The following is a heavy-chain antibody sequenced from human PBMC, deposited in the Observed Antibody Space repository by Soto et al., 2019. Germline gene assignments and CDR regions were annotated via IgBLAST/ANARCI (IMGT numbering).Heavy chain of an antibody. CDR2: ISYDGSNK. Sequence: GGSLRLSCAASGFTFSSYGMHWVRQAPGKGLEWVAVISYDGSNKYYADSVKGRFTISRDNSKNTLYLQMNSLRAEDTAVYYCAKAIPGPPLRDKGGTYHGMDVWGQGTTVTVSS. J-gene: IGHJ6*02. CDR3: AKAIPGPPLRDKGGTYHGMDV. CDR1: GFTFSSYG. D-gene: IGHD1-1*01. V-gene: IGHV3-30*18.